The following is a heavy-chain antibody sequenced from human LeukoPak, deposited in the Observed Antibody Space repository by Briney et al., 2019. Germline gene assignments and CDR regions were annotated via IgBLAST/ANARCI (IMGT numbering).Heavy chain of an antibody. D-gene: IGHD3-22*01. CDR2: ISSSGSS. Sequence: SETLSLTCTASGDSISSGDFYWSWMRQPAGQGLEWIGRISSSGSSNFNPSLKSRTTLTVDTSKNQFSLKLSSVSDADTAVYFCARGPYSYESSGAFDIWGQGTMVTVSS. V-gene: IGHV4-61*02. J-gene: IGHJ3*02. CDR3: ARGPYSYESSGAFDI. CDR1: GDSISSGDFY.